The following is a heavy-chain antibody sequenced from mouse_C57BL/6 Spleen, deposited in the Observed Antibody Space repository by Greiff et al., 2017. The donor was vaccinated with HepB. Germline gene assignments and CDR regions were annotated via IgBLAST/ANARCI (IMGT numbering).Heavy chain of an antibody. Sequence: EVQRVESGGDLVKPGGSLKLSCAASGFTFSSYGMSWVRQTPDKRLEWVATISSGGSYTYYPDSVKGRFTISRDNAKNTLYLQMSSLKSEDTAMYYCARLSYDGYVDYWGQGTTLTVSS. CDR1: GFTFSSYG. D-gene: IGHD2-3*01. CDR2: ISSGGSYT. CDR3: ARLSYDGYVDY. J-gene: IGHJ2*01. V-gene: IGHV5-6*01.